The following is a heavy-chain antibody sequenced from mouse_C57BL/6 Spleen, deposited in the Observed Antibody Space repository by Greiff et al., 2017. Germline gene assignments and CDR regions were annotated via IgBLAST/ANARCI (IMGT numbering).Heavy chain of an antibody. V-gene: IGHV1-53*01. D-gene: IGHD2-4*01. CDR2: INPSNGGT. CDR3: ARSGIYYDYDAWFAY. J-gene: IGHJ3*01. CDR1: GYTFTSYW. Sequence: VQLQQPGTELVKPGASVKLSCKASGYTFTSYWMHWVKQRPGQGLEWIGNINPSNGGTNYNEKFKSKATLAVDKSSSTAYMQLSSLTSEDSAVYYCARSGIYYDYDAWFAYWGQGTLVTVSA.